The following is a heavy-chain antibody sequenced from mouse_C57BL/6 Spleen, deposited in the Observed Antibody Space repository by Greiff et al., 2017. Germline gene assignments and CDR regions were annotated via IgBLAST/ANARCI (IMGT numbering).Heavy chain of an antibody. J-gene: IGHJ1*03. D-gene: IGHD2-4*01. CDR1: GFTFSSYG. CDR2: ISSGSSYT. V-gene: IGHV5-6*01. Sequence: EVKLVQSGGDLVKPGGSLKISCAASGFTFSSYGMSWVRQTPDKRLEWVATISSGSSYTYYTDSVKGRFTITRDNAQNTLYLQMSRLNSEDTAMYYCASQDYDYWYFAVWGTGTPVTVSA. CDR3: ASQDYDYWYFAV.